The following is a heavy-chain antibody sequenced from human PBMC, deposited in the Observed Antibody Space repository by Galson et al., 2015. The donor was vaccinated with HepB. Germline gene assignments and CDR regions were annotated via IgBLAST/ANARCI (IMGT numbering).Heavy chain of an antibody. D-gene: IGHD6-13*01. Sequence: SLRLSCAASGFTFSSYWMSWVRQAPGKGLEWVANIKQDGSEKYYVDSVKGRFTISRDNAKNSLYLQMNSLRAEDTAVYYCARWLIAAAGSIQDWGQGTLVTVSS. CDR2: IKQDGSEK. V-gene: IGHV3-7*01. CDR1: GFTFSSYW. CDR3: ARWLIAAAGSIQD. J-gene: IGHJ1*01.